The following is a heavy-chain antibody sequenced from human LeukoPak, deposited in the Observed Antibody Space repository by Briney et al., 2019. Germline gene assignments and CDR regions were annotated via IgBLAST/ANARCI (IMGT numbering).Heavy chain of an antibody. J-gene: IGHJ4*02. CDR1: GFTVSSNY. CDR2: IYSGGST. D-gene: IGHD3-10*01. CDR3: ASNYGSGSYYGDY. V-gene: IGHV3-66*01. Sequence: GGSLRLSCAASGFTVSSNYMSWVRQAPGKGLEWVSVIYSGGSTYYADSVKGRFTISRDNSKNTLYLQMNSLRAEDTAVYYCASNYGSGSYYGDYWGQGTLVTVSS.